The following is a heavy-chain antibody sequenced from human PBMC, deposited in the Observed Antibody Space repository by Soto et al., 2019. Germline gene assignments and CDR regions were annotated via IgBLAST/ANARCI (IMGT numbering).Heavy chain of an antibody. CDR1: GFTFSSYS. CDR3: ARGGYGSSWYPDY. V-gene: IGHV3-21*01. J-gene: IGHJ4*02. CDR2: ISSSSSYI. Sequence: EVQLVESGGGLVKPGGSLRLSCAASGFTFSSYSMNWVRQAPGKGLEWVSSISSSSSYIYYADSVKGRFTISRDNAKNSLYLQMNSLRAEDTAVYYCARGGYGSSWYPDYWGQGTLVTVSS. D-gene: IGHD6-13*01.